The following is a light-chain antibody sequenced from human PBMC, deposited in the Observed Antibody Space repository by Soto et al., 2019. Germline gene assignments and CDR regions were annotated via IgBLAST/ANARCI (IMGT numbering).Light chain of an antibody. CDR2: AAS. Sequence: EIVMTQSPATLSVSPGERATLSCRASQSISSNLAWYQLKPGQAPRLVIYAASTRATGVPARFSGSRSGTEFTLTISSLQSEDFAVYYCQQYNNWPRTFGQGTKVEIK. CDR1: QSISSN. V-gene: IGKV3-15*01. J-gene: IGKJ1*01. CDR3: QQYNNWPRT.